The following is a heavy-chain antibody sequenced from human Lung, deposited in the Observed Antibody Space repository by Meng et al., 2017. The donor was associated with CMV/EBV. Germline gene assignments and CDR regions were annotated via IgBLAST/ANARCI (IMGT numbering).Heavy chain of an antibody. Sequence: SGFTFSSFGMHWVRQAPGKALEWVAVISYHERNKFYGDSVKGRFTVSRDNSKSTLCLHVDSLRPDDTAVYYCAKEDCSGATCSLDKWGQGTLVTVSS. V-gene: IGHV3-30*18. CDR2: ISYHERNK. CDR3: AKEDCSGATCSLDK. J-gene: IGHJ4*02. D-gene: IGHD2-15*01. CDR1: GFTFSSFG.